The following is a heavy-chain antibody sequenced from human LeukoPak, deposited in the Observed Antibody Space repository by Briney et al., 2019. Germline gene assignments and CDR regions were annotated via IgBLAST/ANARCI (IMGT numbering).Heavy chain of an antibody. CDR2: ISAYNGNT. D-gene: IGHD3-22*01. V-gene: IGHV1-18*01. CDR1: GYTFTSYG. CDR3: ARAQDYYDSSGYDY. Sequence: ASVKVSCKASGYTFTSYGISWVRQAPGQGLEWMGWISAYNGNTNYAQKLQGRVTMNTDTSTSTAYMELRSLRADDTAVYYCARAQDYYDSSGYDYWGQGTLVTVSS. J-gene: IGHJ4*02.